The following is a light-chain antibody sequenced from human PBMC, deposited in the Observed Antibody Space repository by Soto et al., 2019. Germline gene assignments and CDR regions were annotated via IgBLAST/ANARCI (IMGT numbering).Light chain of an antibody. J-gene: IGKJ2*01. Sequence: DIQMTQSPSSLSASVGDRVTITCQVSQDISNYLNWYQQKPGKAPKLLIYDASNLETGVPSRFSGSESGTDFTFTISSLQPEDIATYYCQQYDILPYTFGQGTKLEIK. V-gene: IGKV1-33*01. CDR3: QQYDILPYT. CDR2: DAS. CDR1: QDISNY.